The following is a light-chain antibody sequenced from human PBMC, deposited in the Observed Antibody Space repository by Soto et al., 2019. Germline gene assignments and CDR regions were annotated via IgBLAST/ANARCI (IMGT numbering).Light chain of an antibody. CDR3: QQSYRTAYT. Sequence: DIQMTQSPSSLSASVGDRVTITCRASQSISSYLNWYQQKPGKAPKLLIYAASSLQSGVPSRFSGSGSGTDLTLTISSLQPEDFATYYCQQSYRTAYTFGQGTKLEIK. CDR2: AAS. CDR1: QSISSY. V-gene: IGKV1-39*01. J-gene: IGKJ2*01.